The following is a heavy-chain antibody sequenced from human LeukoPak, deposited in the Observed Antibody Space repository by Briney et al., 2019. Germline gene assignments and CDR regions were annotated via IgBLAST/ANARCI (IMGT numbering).Heavy chain of an antibody. D-gene: IGHD2-21*01. Sequence: GGSLRLSCAASGFTVISNYMTWVRQAPGKGLEWVSLISRGGSTYYPDSVKGRFTISRDNSKNTLYLQTNSLRAEDTAVYYCARVYSGYFDYWGQGTLVTVSS. CDR1: GFTVISNY. CDR2: ISRGGST. V-gene: IGHV3-53*01. J-gene: IGHJ4*02. CDR3: ARVYSGYFDY.